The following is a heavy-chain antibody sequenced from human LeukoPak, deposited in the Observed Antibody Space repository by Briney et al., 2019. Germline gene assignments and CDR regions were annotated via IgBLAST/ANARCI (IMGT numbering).Heavy chain of an antibody. Sequence: GRSLRLSCAASGFTFSSYAMHWVRQAPGKGLEWVAVISYDGSNKYYADSVKGRFTISRDNSKNTLYLQMNSLRAEDTAVYYCARAFRPINWALGYWGQGTLVTVSS. D-gene: IGHD7-27*01. V-gene: IGHV3-30*01. CDR3: ARAFRPINWALGY. J-gene: IGHJ4*02. CDR2: ISYDGSNK. CDR1: GFTFSSYA.